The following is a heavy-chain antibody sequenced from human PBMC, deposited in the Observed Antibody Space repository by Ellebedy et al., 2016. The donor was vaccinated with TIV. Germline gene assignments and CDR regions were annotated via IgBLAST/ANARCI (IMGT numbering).Heavy chain of an antibody. V-gene: IGHV3-30-3*01. CDR3: ARDSYGMDV. CDR1: GFTFSNFA. CDR2: ISYDGSNR. Sequence: GESLKISCAASGFTFSNFAMHWVRHAPGKGLEWVAVISYDGSNRYYADSVKGRFTISRDNSKNTLYLQMNSLRAEDTAVYYCARDSYGMDVWGQGTTVTVSS. J-gene: IGHJ6*02.